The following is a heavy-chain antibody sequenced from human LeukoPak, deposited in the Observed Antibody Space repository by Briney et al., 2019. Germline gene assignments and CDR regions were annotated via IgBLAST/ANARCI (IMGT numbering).Heavy chain of an antibody. J-gene: IGHJ3*02. V-gene: IGHV3-23*01. CDR2: MSGSGGST. D-gene: IGHD1-20*01. CDR1: GFTFSSYA. Sequence: GGSLRLSCAASGFTFSSYAMSWVRQAPGKGLEWVSVMSGSGGSTYYYADSVKGRFTISRDNSKDTLYLQMNSLRAEDTAVYYCAKDQNNWNHDAFDIWGQGTMVTVSS. CDR3: AKDQNNWNHDAFDI.